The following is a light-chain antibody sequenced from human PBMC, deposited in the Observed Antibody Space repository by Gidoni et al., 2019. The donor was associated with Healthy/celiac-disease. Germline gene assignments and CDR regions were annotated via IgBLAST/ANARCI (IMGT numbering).Light chain of an antibody. V-gene: IGKV3-11*01. CDR2: DAS. CDR1: QSVSSY. J-gene: IGKJ5*01. CDR3: QQRSNWPPIT. Sequence: EIVLPQPPATLSLSPGERATLSCRASQSVSSYLAWYQQKPGQAPRILIYDASNRATGIPARFSGSGSGTDFTLTISSLEPEDFAVYYCQQRSNWPPITFGQGTRLEIK.